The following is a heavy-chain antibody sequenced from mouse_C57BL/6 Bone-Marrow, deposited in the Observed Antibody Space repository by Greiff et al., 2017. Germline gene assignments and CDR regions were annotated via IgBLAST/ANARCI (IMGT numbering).Heavy chain of an antibody. CDR1: GYTFTSYW. Sequence: VQLQQPGAELVRPGSSVKLSCKASGYTFTSYWMHWVKQRPIQGLEWIGNIDPSDSETHYNQKFKDKATLTVDKSTSTAYMQLSSLTSEDSAVFYGTREDSSGYSFADWGQGTLVTVSA. J-gene: IGHJ3*01. V-gene: IGHV1-52*01. CDR3: TREDSSGYSFAD. CDR2: IDPSDSET. D-gene: IGHD3-2*02.